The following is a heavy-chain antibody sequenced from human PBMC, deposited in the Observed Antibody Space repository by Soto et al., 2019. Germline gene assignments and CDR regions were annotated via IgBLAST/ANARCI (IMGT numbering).Heavy chain of an antibody. J-gene: IGHJ6*02. V-gene: IGHV1-8*02. Sequence: ASVKVSCKASGYDFTAYDINWVRQASGQGLEWMGWMNPINGAAGSARRFQGRVSMTRNTATGTAYLELTSLRSDDTAVYYCGRGPSPRAPAGGTPYYYAMDVWGQGTTVTVPS. CDR3: GRGPSPRAPAGGTPYYYAMDV. CDR2: MNPINGAA. D-gene: IGHD6-13*01. CDR1: GYDFTAYD.